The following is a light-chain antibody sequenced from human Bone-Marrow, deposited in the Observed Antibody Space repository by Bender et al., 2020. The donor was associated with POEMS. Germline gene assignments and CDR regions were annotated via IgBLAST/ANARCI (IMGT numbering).Light chain of an antibody. CDR1: SSNIGAHA. V-gene: IGLV1-44*01. CDR2: SSH. J-gene: IGLJ3*02. Sequence: QSVLTQPPSASGTPGQRVTISCSGGSSNIGAHAVTWYQPLPVTAPKLLIYSSHRRPSEVPDRFSGSRSGTSASLAISGLQSEDEADYYCAVWDDSLNGWVFGGGTKLTVL. CDR3: AVWDDSLNGWV.